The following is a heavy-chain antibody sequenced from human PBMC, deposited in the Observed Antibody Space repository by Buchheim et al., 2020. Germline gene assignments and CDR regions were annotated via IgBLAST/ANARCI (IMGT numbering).Heavy chain of an antibody. J-gene: IGHJ4*02. Sequence: VQLVESGGGLVKPGGSLRLSCEGSGFTFTSAWMVWVRQAPGKGLEWVGRIKSKVDGETTDFASPMKGRISISRDASKNIVFLQIDNLKVEDTAVYYCTTGSRGHWGQGTL. CDR1: GFTFTSAW. CDR3: TTGSRGH. V-gene: IGHV3-15*01. D-gene: IGHD3-10*01. CDR2: IKSKVDGETT.